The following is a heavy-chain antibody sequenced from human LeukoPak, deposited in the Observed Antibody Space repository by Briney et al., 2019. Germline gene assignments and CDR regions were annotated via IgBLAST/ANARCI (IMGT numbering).Heavy chain of an antibody. J-gene: IGHJ5*02. V-gene: IGHV4-39*01. CDR2: IYYSGST. D-gene: IGHD3-10*01. CDR1: SGSISGSSYY. CDR3: TRCRSASSSGSYLNWFDP. Sequence: PSETLSLTCTVSSGSISGSSYYWGWIRQPPGKGLEWIGSIYYSGSTYYNPSLKGRVTISVDTSKNQFSLKLSSVTAADTAVYHCTRCRSASSSGSYLNWFDPWGQGTLVTVSS.